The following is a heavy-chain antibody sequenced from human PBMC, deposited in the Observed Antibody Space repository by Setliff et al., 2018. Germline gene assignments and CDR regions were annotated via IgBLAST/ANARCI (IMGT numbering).Heavy chain of an antibody. J-gene: IGHJ6*04. CDR1: GYAFTGHY. Sequence: ASGKVSCKASGYAFTGHYIHWVRQAPGQGLEWMGWINPRTGVTNYARKFQGRVTMTRDTSITTVYMDLSRLKSDDTAVYYCARGTDYHGSGSYWAKDVWGKGTTVTVSS. V-gene: IGHV1-2*02. D-gene: IGHD3-10*01. CDR2: INPRTGVT. CDR3: ARGTDYHGSGSYWAKDV.